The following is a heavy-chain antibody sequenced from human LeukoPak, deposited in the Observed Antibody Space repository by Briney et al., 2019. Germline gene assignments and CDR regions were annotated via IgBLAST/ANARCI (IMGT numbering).Heavy chain of an antibody. Sequence: GGSLRLSCAASGFTFSSYSMNWVRQAPGKGLEWVSSISSSSSYIYYADSVKGRFTISRDNAKNSLYLQMNSLRAEDTAVYYCARVVQGVTTRFVWFDPWGQGTLVTVSS. V-gene: IGHV3-21*01. CDR3: ARVVQGVTTRFVWFDP. D-gene: IGHD4-17*01. CDR1: GFTFSSYS. CDR2: ISSSSSYI. J-gene: IGHJ5*02.